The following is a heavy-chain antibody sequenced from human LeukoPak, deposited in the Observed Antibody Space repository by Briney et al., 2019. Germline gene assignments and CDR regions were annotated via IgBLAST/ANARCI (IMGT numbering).Heavy chain of an antibody. CDR2: IYYSGST. Sequence: PSETLSLTCTVSGGSISSSSYYWGWIRQPPGKGLEWIGSIYYSGSTYYNPSLKSRVTISVDKSKNQFSLKLSSVTAADTAVYYCARGLASDTAMPRIYFYFDYWGQGTLVTVSS. V-gene: IGHV4-39*07. CDR1: GGSISSSSYY. J-gene: IGHJ4*02. D-gene: IGHD5-18*01. CDR3: ARGLASDTAMPRIYFYFDY.